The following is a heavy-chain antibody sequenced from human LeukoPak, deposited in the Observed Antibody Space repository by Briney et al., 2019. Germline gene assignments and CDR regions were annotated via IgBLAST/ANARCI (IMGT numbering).Heavy chain of an antibody. CDR2: INSDGSMT. D-gene: IGHD2-2*03. J-gene: IGHJ4*02. V-gene: IGHV3-11*01. CDR3: AKGSHGWTFDV. Sequence: GGSLRLSCAASGLSFSDNYMGWLRQPPGKGLEWLSYINSDGSMTKYTASVQGRFTISRDNAKRSVFLQMNNLRANDTARYYGAKGSHGWTFDVWGQGSQVNVSS. CDR1: GLSFSDNY.